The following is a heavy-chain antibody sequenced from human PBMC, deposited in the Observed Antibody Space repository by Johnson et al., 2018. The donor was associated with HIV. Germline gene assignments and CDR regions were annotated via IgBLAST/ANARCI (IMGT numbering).Heavy chain of an antibody. CDR1: GFTFSRYG. CDR2: IWYDGSNK. CDR3: AKEPAVGYSGIFSGGFDI. Sequence: QMQLVESGGGVVQPGRSLRLSCAASGFTFSRYGMHWVRQAPGKGLEWVAVIWYDGSNKYYADSVKGRFTISRDHSKNTLHLQMNSLRAEDTAVYYCAKEPAVGYSGIFSGGFDIWGQGTMVTVSS. V-gene: IGHV3-33*06. J-gene: IGHJ3*02. D-gene: IGHD1-26*01.